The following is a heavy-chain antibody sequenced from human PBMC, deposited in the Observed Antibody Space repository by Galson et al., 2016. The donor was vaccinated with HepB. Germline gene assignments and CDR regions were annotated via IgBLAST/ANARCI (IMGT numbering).Heavy chain of an antibody. D-gene: IGHD3-10*02. Sequence: SLRLSCAASGFTFSRYAMSWVRQAPGKGLEWVSAISGAGDNTYNADSVKGRFTISRDNSRNTLYLQMNSLRADDTAVYYCVMFTSLSHSYNGLDVWGQGTTVTVSS. CDR2: ISGAGDNT. V-gene: IGHV3-23*01. CDR3: VMFTSLSHSYNGLDV. CDR1: GFTFSRYA. J-gene: IGHJ6*02.